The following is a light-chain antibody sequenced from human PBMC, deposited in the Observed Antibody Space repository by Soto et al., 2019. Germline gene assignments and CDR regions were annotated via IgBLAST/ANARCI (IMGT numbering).Light chain of an antibody. V-gene: IGKV3-20*01. CDR1: ESVSSNY. CDR3: QQSYRSPPT. J-gene: IGKJ1*01. CDR2: RAS. Sequence: EIVLTQAPGTLSLSPGERATLSCRASESVSSNYLAWYQQKPGQAPRLLIYRASSRATGIPDRFSGSGSGTDFSLTISSLQPEDFATYYCQQSYRSPPTFGQGTKVDIK.